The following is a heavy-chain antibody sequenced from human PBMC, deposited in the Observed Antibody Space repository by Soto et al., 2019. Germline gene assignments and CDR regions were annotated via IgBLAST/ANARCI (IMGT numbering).Heavy chain of an antibody. V-gene: IGHV1-18*01. CDR1: GYTFTSYG. CDR3: ARDRGDIAARPMGFDY. Sequence: ASVKVSCKASGYTFTSYGISWVRQAPGQGLEWMGWISAYNGNTNYAQKLQGRVTMTTDTSTSTAYMELRSLRSDDTAVYYCARDRGDIAARPMGFDYWGQGTLVTVSS. D-gene: IGHD6-6*01. CDR2: ISAYNGNT. J-gene: IGHJ4*02.